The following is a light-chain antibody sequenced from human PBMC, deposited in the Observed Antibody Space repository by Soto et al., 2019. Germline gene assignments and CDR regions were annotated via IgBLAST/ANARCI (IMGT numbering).Light chain of an antibody. V-gene: IGKV3-20*01. CDR3: QQYRASPPSWT. J-gene: IGKJ1*01. CDR2: GAF. CDR1: QSVTSGS. Sequence: EIVLTQSPGTLSLSPGERATLSCRSSQSVTSGSLAWYPQKPGQAPRLLIYGAFNRATGIPDRFSGSGSGADFTLTVSRLEPEDFGLYYCQQYRASPPSWTFGQGTKVEIK.